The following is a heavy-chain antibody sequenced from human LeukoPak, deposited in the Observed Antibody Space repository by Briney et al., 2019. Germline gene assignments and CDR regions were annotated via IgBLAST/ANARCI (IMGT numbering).Heavy chain of an antibody. CDR1: GFTFSSYA. Sequence: PGGSLKLSCAASGFTFSSYAMSWVRQAPGKGLEWVSAISGSGGSTYYADSVKGRFTISRDNSKNTLYLQMNSLRAEDTAVYYCARALRAAAGRSVPDYWGQGTLVTVSS. V-gene: IGHV3-23*01. D-gene: IGHD6-13*01. CDR2: ISGSGGST. J-gene: IGHJ4*02. CDR3: ARALRAAAGRSVPDY.